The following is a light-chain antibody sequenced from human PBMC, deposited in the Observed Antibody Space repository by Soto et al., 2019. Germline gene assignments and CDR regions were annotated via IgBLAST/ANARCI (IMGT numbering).Light chain of an antibody. V-gene: IGKV3-20*01. J-gene: IGKJ4*01. CDR3: HQYGDSPGVT. CDR2: GAS. Sequence: EMVLTQSPGTLSLSPGERATLSCRASQSVSNNYLAWYQQKPGQAPRLLIYGASRRATGIPDRVSGSGSGTDFTLTISRLEPEDFAVYFCHQYGDSPGVTFGGGTKVEIK. CDR1: QSVSNNY.